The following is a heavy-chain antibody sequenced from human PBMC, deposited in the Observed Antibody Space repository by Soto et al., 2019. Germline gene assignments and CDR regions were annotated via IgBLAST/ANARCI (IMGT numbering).Heavy chain of an antibody. Sequence: SETLSLTCTVSGGSISSYYWSWIRQPPGKGLEWIGYIYYSGSANYNPSLKSRVTISVDTSKNQFSLKLSSVTAADTAVYYCARGYSSGWSYYYGMEVWGQGTTVTVSS. CDR2: IYYSGSA. CDR1: GGSISSYY. J-gene: IGHJ6*02. D-gene: IGHD6-19*01. V-gene: IGHV4-59*01. CDR3: ARGYSSGWSYYYGMEV.